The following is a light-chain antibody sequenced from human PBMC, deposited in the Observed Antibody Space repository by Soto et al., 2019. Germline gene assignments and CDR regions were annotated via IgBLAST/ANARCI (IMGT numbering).Light chain of an antibody. CDR1: QSVSSY. V-gene: IGKV3-11*01. J-gene: IGKJ5*01. CDR2: DAS. CDR3: PQRSNWPPEIT. Sequence: IVFTHAPATLRFSPGEIATLSFGASQSVSSYLAWYQQKPGHSPRLLIYDASNRATGIPARFSGSGSGTDFTLTIRSLAPEAFAVYYCPQRSNWPPEITFGQGTRRRL.